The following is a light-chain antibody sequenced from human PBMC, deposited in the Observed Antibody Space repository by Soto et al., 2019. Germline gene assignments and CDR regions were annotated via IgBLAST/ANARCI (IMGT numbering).Light chain of an antibody. V-gene: IGKV1-9*01. CDR1: QVISNH. CDR3: QHLDSYPFS. Sequence: DIQLTQSPAFLSASVGDRVTITCGASQVISNHLDWYQQKPGKAPKLLIYDASTLQSGVPSVFSGSESGTEFTLIIDSLQPEDFATYCCQHLDSYPFSFGPGTKVDVK. J-gene: IGKJ3*01. CDR2: DAS.